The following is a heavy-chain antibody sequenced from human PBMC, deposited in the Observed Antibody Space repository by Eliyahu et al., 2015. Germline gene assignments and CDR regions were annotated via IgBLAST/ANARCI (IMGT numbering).Heavy chain of an antibody. Sequence: QVQLVQSGAEVXXPGXXVKVSCKAXGYTFTGYYMHWVRQAPGQGLEWMGWINPNSGDTQYAQNFQGRVTMTRDTSISTAYIELGSLKSDDTAVYYCVRELGGGYHDYWGQGTLVTVSS. CDR2: INPNSGDT. J-gene: IGHJ4*02. D-gene: IGHD5-24*01. V-gene: IGHV1-2*02. CDR3: VRELGGGYHDY. CDR1: GYTFTGYY.